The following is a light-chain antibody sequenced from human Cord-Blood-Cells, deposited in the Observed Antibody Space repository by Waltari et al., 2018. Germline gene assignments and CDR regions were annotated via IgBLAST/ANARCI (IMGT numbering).Light chain of an antibody. CDR1: QSLLHSNGYNY. CDR2: SGS. Sequence: MAMPQSPLSLPVTPGAPASITCSPSQSLLHSNGYNYLDWYLQKPGQSPQLLIYSGSNRASGVPDRFSGSGSGTDFTLKISRVEAEDVGVYYCIQALQVFGPGTKVDIK. V-gene: IGKV2-28*01. J-gene: IGKJ3*01. CDR3: IQALQV.